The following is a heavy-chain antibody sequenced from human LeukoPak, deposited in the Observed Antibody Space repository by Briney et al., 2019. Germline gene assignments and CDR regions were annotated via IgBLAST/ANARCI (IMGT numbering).Heavy chain of an antibody. V-gene: IGHV4-4*02. CDR3: AREGGPYRPLDY. Sequence: PSGTLSLTCGVSGGSITRTNYWTWVRQPPGKGLEWIGEVNLQGSTNYNPSLMGRVAISVDKSENHVSLQLTSVTAADTAVYYCAREGGPYRPLDYSGQGTLVTVSS. J-gene: IGHJ4*02. CDR1: GGSITRTNY. CDR2: VNLQGST.